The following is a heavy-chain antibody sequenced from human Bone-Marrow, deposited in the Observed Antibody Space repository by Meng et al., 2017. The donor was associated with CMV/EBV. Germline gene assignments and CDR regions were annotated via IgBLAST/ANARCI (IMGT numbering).Heavy chain of an antibody. CDR1: GFTFSSYG. CDR3: ARDIVGYDSSGYFGN. CDR2: IRYDGSNK. J-gene: IGHJ4*02. Sequence: GESLKISCAASGFTFSSYGMHWVRQAPGKGLERVAFIRYDGSNKYYADSVKGRFTISRDNSKNTLYLQMNSLRAEDTAVYYCARDIVGYDSSGYFGNWGQGTLVTVSS. D-gene: IGHD3-22*01. V-gene: IGHV3-30*02.